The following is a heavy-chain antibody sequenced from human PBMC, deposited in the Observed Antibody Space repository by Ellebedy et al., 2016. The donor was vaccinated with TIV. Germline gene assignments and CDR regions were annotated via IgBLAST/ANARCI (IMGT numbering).Heavy chain of an antibody. V-gene: IGHV3-11*06. CDR2: ISPNSRFT. Sequence: PGGSLRLSCAASGFTFPDYYLSRIRQAPGKGLEWLSYISPNSRFTNYADSVKGRFTISRDNAKNSLHLQMNSLRAEDTAVYYCARDAIVTPTVTAVGLCFDHWGQGTRVTVSS. D-gene: IGHD2/OR15-2a*01. CDR3: ARDAIVTPTVTAVGLCFDH. J-gene: IGHJ4*02. CDR1: GFTFPDYY.